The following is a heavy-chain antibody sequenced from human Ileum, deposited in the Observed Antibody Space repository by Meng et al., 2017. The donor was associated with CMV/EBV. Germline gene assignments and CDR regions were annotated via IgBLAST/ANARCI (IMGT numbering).Heavy chain of an antibody. J-gene: IGHJ4*02. CDR1: GGSISSYF. D-gene: IGHD5-18*01. V-gene: IGHV4-4*07. CDR3: AREADTAMARSLDY. Sequence: QALWQEAAPGLVKPSEPRSPTCIASGGSISSYFWSWYRQPAEKRLEWIGRIYTSGSTNYNPSLKSRVTMSVDTSKNHFSLNLSSVTAADTAVYYCAREADTAMARSLDYWGQGMLVTVSS. CDR2: IYTSGST.